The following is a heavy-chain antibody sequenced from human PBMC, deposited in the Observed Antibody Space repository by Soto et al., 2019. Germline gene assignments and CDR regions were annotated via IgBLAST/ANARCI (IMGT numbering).Heavy chain of an antibody. V-gene: IGHV3-9*01. Sequence: EVQLVESGGGLVQPGRSLRLSCAASGFNFDDYAMHWVRQAPGKGLEWVAGISWNGGGKGYADSVKGRFTISRDNAKNSLYLQMNSLRVEDTALYYCAKDSSYGSGSYYDYWGQGTLVTVSS. J-gene: IGHJ4*02. CDR1: GFNFDDYA. CDR2: ISWNGGGK. CDR3: AKDSSYGSGSYYDY. D-gene: IGHD3-10*01.